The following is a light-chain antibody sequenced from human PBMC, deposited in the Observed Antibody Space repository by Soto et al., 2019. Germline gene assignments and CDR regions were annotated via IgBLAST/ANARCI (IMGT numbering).Light chain of an antibody. CDR2: QDS. V-gene: IGLV3-1*01. CDR1: KLGDKY. J-gene: IGLJ1*01. Sequence: SYELTQPPSVSVSPGQTASITCSGDKLGDKYVCWYHQKPGQSPVLVIYQDSKRPTGIPERFSGSNSGTTATLTISGTQPMDEAAYSFQAWDRSTGVFGTVPKLTLL. CDR3: QAWDRSTGV.